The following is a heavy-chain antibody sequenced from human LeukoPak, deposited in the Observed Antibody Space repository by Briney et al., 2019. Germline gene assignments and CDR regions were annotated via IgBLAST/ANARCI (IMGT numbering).Heavy chain of an antibody. CDR3: AVIRGYTNSWPLDY. D-gene: IGHD6-13*01. V-gene: IGHV3-21*03. CDR2: ISGSGKSI. CDR1: GFSFSTYT. Sequence: PGGSLRLPCAASGFSFSTYTMIWVRQAPGKGLEWVSSISGSGKSILYADSVQGRFTISRDNDHNSLFLQMTSLRAEDTAVYYCAVIRGYTNSWPLDYWGQGALVTVSS. J-gene: IGHJ4*02.